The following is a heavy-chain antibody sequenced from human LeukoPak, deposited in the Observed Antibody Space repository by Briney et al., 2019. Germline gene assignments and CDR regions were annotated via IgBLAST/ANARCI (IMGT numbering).Heavy chain of an antibody. J-gene: IGHJ6*03. CDR1: GFTFRSYT. Sequence: PGGSLRLSCAASGFTFRSYTMHWVRQAPGKGLEWVSSISAVGTYTYYADSVKGRFTISRDNAENSPYLELSGLRAQATAIFYCARGGVAGRAVYYYYMDVWGKGTTVTVSS. D-gene: IGHD6-19*01. CDR3: ARGGVAGRAVYYYYMDV. CDR2: ISAVGTYT. V-gene: IGHV3-21*01.